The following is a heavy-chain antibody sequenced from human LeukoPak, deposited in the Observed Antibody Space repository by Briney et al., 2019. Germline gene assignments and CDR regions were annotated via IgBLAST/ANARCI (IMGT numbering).Heavy chain of an antibody. J-gene: IGHJ3*02. Sequence: GASVKVSCKASGYSFTGYYMHWVRQAPGQGLEWMGWINPNSGGTNYPQKFQGRVTMTRDTSTSTVYMELSSLRSEDTAVYYCARVKPNYYDSSAYGTFDIWGQGTMVTVSS. V-gene: IGHV1-2*02. CDR2: INPNSGGT. D-gene: IGHD3-22*01. CDR3: ARVKPNYYDSSAYGTFDI. CDR1: GYSFTGYY.